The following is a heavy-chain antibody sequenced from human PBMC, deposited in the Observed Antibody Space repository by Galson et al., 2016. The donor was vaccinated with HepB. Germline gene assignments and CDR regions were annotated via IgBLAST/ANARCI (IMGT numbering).Heavy chain of an antibody. CDR1: GFSFNNYA. J-gene: IGHJ6*02. Sequence: SLRLSCAVSGFSFNNYAFHWVRQAPGKGLEWVAVISNDGNNKYYADSVKGRFTISRDDSKNTLYLQMNSLRAEDTAVYYCARETVDTVMDYYDGMDVWGQGTPVTVSS. D-gene: IGHD5-18*01. CDR3: ARETVDTVMDYYDGMDV. V-gene: IGHV3-30*04. CDR2: ISNDGNNK.